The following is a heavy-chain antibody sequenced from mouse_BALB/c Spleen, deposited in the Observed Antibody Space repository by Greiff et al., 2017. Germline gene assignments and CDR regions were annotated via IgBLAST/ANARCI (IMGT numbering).Heavy chain of an antibody. CDR2: ISYSGST. V-gene: IGHV3-2*02. CDR3: ASGYDRFAY. CDR1: GYSITSDYA. J-gene: IGHJ3*01. D-gene: IGHD2-2*01. Sequence: DVKLVESGPGLVKPSQSLSLTCTVTGYSITSDYAWNWIRQFPGNKLEWMGYISYSGSTSYNPYLKSRISITRDTSKNQFFLQLNSVTTEDTATYYCASGYDRFAYWGQGTLVTVSA.